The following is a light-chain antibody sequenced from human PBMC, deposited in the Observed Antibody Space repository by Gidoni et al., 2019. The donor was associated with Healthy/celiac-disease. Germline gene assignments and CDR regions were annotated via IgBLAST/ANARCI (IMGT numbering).Light chain of an antibody. CDR3: QQYNSYLYT. CDR1: QSISSW. CDR2: DAS. Sequence: DIQRTQSPSTLSASVGDTVTITCRASQSISSWLAWYQQKPGKAPKLLIYDASSLESGVPSSFSGSGSGTEFTLTISSLQPDDFATYYCQQYNSYLYTFGQXTKLEIK. J-gene: IGKJ2*01. V-gene: IGKV1-5*01.